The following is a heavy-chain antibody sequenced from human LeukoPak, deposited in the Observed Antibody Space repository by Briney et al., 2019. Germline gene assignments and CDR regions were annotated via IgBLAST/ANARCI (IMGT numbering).Heavy chain of an antibody. V-gene: IGHV3-13*01. Sequence: GGSLRLSCAASGFTFSNSDMHWVRQGTGKGLEWVSAIGTAGDTYYSGYVKGRFTISRENAKNSLYLQMNSLRAGDTAVYYCARVMGATGAFDIWGQGKMVTVSS. CDR2: IGTAGDT. J-gene: IGHJ3*02. CDR1: GFTFSNSD. CDR3: ARVMGATGAFDI. D-gene: IGHD1-26*01.